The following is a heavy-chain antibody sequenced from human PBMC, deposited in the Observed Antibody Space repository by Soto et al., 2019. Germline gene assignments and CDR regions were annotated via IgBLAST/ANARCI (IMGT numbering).Heavy chain of an antibody. CDR3: ARVSGIYYYGMDV. Sequence: SETLSLTCAVYGGSFSGYYWSWIRQPPGKGLEWIGEINHSGSTNYNPSLKSRVTISVDTSKNQVSLKLSSVTAADTAVYYCARVSGIYYYGMDVWRRGTTVTVSS. CDR1: GGSFSGYY. D-gene: IGHD3-10*01. CDR2: INHSGST. J-gene: IGHJ6*01. V-gene: IGHV4-34*01.